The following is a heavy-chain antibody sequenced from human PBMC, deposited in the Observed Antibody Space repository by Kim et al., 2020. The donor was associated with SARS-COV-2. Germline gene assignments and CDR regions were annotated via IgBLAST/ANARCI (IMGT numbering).Heavy chain of an antibody. CDR2: ITWNSGSI. CDR3: AGWSYYGMDV. V-gene: IGHV3-9*01. CDR1: GFTFDDYA. D-gene: IGHD6-19*01. J-gene: IGHJ6*02. Sequence: GGSLRLSCAASGFTFDDYAMEWVRQAPGKGLEWVAGITWNSGSIGYADSVKGRFAISRDNAKNSLYLQMNSLRIEDTALYYCAGWSYYGMDVWGQGTTVTVSS.